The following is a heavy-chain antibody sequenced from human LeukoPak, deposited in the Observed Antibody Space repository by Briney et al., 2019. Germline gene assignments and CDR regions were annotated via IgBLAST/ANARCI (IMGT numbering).Heavy chain of an antibody. Sequence: GGSLRLSCVASGFTFSSSWMHWVRQAPGEGLVWVSRINSDGSSTTYADSVKGRFTISRDNSKNTLYLQMNGLRAEDTAVYYCAREDPYLSWGQGTLVTVPS. CDR2: INSDGSST. J-gene: IGHJ4*02. CDR3: AREDPYLS. V-gene: IGHV3-74*01. D-gene: IGHD3-16*01. CDR1: GFTFSSSW.